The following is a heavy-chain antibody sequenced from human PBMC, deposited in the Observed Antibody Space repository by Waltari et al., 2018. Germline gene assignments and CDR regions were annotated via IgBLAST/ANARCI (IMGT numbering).Heavy chain of an antibody. CDR3: AKNPDPRDAFDI. V-gene: IGHV3-23*01. Sequence: EVQLLESGGGLVQPGGSLRLSCAASRFTFSSYPMSWVRQAPGKGLEWVSAISCSGRSTYYADSVKGRFTISRDNSKNTLYLQMNSLRADDTAVFYCAKNPDPRDAFDIWGQGTMVTVSS. CDR1: RFTFSSYP. J-gene: IGHJ3*02. CDR2: ISCSGRST.